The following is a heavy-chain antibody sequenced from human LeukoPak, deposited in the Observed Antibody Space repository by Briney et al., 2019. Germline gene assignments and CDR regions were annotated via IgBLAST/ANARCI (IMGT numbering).Heavy chain of an antibody. V-gene: IGHV3-64*01. CDR1: GFTFSSYA. CDR3: ASSVKAIAVGAYAFDI. CDR2: ISSNGGST. Sequence: PGGSLRLSCAASGFTFSSYAMHWVRQAPGKGLEYVSAISSNGGSTYYANSVKGRFTISRDNSKNTLYLQMGSLRAEDMAVYYCASSVKAIAVGAYAFDIWGQGTMVTVSS. D-gene: IGHD6-19*01. J-gene: IGHJ3*02.